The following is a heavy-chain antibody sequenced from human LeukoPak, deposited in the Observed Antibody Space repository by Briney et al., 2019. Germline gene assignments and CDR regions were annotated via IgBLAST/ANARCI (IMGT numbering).Heavy chain of an antibody. CDR3: ARGSGAPTPFPLDY. V-gene: IGHV4-4*09. J-gene: IGHJ4*02. D-gene: IGHD3-10*01. CDR1: GYSLTGGHY. CDR2: IYTGGST. Sequence: SDTPSVTCTGSGYSLTGGHYWSWIRPPPGETLEWIGYIYTGGSTNYNPSLKSRVTISVDTSKNQFSLSLRSMTAADTAVYYCARGSGAPTPFPLDYWGQGILVTVSS.